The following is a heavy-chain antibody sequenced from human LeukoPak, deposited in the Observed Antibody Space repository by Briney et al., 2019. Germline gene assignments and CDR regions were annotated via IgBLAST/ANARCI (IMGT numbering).Heavy chain of an antibody. D-gene: IGHD6-13*01. V-gene: IGHV4-59*12. J-gene: IGHJ5*02. CDR2: IYYSGST. CDR1: GGSISSYY. Sequence: SETLSLTCTVSGGSISSYYWSWIRQPPGKGLEWIGYIYYSGSTNYNPSLKSRVTISVDTSKTQFSLKLSSVTAADTAVYYCARDWYSSSWYPIYNWFDPWGQGTLVTVSS. CDR3: ARDWYSSSWYPIYNWFDP.